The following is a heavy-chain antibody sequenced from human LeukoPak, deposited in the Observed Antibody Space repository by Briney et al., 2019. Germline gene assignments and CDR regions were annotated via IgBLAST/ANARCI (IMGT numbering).Heavy chain of an antibody. Sequence: GESLKISCKGSGYSFASYWIGWVRQMPGKGLEWMGIIYPGDSDTRYSPPFQGQVTISADKSISTAYLQWSSLKASDTAMYYCARQTDCSSTSCYDYWGQGTLVTVSS. CDR3: ARQTDCSSTSCYDY. CDR1: GYSFASYW. D-gene: IGHD2-2*01. J-gene: IGHJ4*02. CDR2: IYPGDSDT. V-gene: IGHV5-51*01.